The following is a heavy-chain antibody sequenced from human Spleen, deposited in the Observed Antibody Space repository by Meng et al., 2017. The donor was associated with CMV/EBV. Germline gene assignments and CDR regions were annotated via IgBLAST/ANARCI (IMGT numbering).Heavy chain of an antibody. CDR2: ITTSSSFI. CDR3: ARGYSPRSPWDYGMDV. V-gene: IGHV3-21*01. J-gene: IGHJ6*02. CDR1: EFTFSSYN. Sequence: GESLKISCVASEFTFSSYNMNWVRQAPGKGLEWVSSITTSSSFIYYADSVKGRFTISRDNAKNSVYLQMNSLRAEDTAVYYCARGYSPRSPWDYGMDVWGQGTTVTVSS. D-gene: IGHD2-15*01.